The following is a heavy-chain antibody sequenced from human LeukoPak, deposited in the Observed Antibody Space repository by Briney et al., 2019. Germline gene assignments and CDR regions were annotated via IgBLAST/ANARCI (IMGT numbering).Heavy chain of an antibody. D-gene: IGHD1-1*01. V-gene: IGHV3-23*01. CDR3: AKDFVRYNIQFDY. J-gene: IGHJ4*02. CDR1: GLSFSFYA. Sequence: PGGSLRLSCAASGLSFSFYAMSWVRQAPGKGLEWVSSISGGGAGTYYADSVRGRFTISRDYSKNTLYLQMNSLRAEDTALYYCAKDFVRYNIQFDYWGQGALVTVSS. CDR2: ISGGGAGT.